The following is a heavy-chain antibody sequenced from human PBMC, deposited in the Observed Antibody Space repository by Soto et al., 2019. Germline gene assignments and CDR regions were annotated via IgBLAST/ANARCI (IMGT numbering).Heavy chain of an antibody. J-gene: IGHJ5*02. V-gene: IGHV1-69*01. D-gene: IGHD4-17*01. CDR3: ARDGGMYGDYAGGWFDP. CDR1: GGTFSSYA. Sequence: QVQLVQSGAEVKKPGSSVKVSCKASGGTFSSYAISWVRQAPGQGLEWVGGIIRIFGTANYAQKFQGRVRITADQSTSTAYMELSSLRSEDTAVYYCARDGGMYGDYAGGWFDPWGQGTLVTVSS. CDR2: IIRIFGTA.